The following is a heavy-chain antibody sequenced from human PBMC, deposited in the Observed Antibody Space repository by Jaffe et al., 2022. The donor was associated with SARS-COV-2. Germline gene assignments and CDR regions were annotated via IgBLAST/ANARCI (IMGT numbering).Heavy chain of an antibody. J-gene: IGHJ2*01. CDR1: GFTFSNAW. V-gene: IGHV3-15*01. CDR3: TTHLWGFPADWYFDL. D-gene: IGHD3-10*01. CDR2: IKSKTDGGTT. Sequence: EVQLVESGGGLVKPGGSLRLSCAASGFTFSNAWMSWVRQAPGKGLEWVGRIKSKTDGGTTDYAAPVKGRFTISRDDSKNTLYLQMNSLKTEDTAVYYCTTHLWGFPADWYFDLWGRGTLVTVSS.